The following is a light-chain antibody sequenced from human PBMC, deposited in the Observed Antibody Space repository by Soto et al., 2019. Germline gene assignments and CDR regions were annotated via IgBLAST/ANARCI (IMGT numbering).Light chain of an antibody. CDR1: SSNIGGNS. Sequence: QSVLTQPPSVSWAPGQKVTISCSGSSSNIGGNSVSWYQQLPGTAPKLLIYDDNKRPSGIPDRFSGSKSGTSATLGITGFQTGDEADYYCGSWDSSLSAYVLGTGTKVTVL. CDR3: GSWDSSLSAYV. J-gene: IGLJ1*01. V-gene: IGLV1-51*01. CDR2: DDN.